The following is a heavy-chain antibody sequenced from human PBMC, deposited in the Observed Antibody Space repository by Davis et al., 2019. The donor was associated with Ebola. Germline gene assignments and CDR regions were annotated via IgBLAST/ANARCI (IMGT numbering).Heavy chain of an antibody. CDR1: LYTFTRYA. CDR3: ARGGCSGGSCYSADY. Sequence: SVNVSCMASLYTFTRYAMHWVRQPRAPRLEWMGWIHAGNGNTKYSQKLQGRVTMTTDISTSTSYMELRSLRSDDTAVYYCARGGCSGGSCYSADYWGQGTLVTVSS. CDR2: IHAGNGNT. J-gene: IGHJ4*02. V-gene: IGHV1-3*01. D-gene: IGHD2-15*01.